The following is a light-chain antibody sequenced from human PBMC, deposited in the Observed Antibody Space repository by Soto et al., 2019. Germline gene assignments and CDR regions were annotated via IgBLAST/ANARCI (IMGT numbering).Light chain of an antibody. Sequence: QSALTQPPSVSGAPGQRVTISCTGSSSNIGAGYAVHWYRQLPGAAPKLLIYGNSNRPSGVPDRFSGSQSGTSASLAITGLQAEDEADYYCQSYDTSLTVLIGGGTKLTVL. CDR3: QSYDTSLTVL. CDR2: GNS. CDR1: SSNIGAGYA. J-gene: IGLJ2*01. V-gene: IGLV1-40*01.